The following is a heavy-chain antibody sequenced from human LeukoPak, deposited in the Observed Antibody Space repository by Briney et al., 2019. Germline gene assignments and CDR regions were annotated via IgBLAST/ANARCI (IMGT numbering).Heavy chain of an antibody. D-gene: IGHD1-26*01. Sequence: GGSLRLSCAASGLTFSSYWMSWVRQAPGKGLEWVANIKQDGSEKYYVEPVKGRFTISIDNAKNSLYLQMNSPTGDDTAVYSCASHSGYYFYMDVWGKGTTVTVSS. CDR1: GLTFSSYW. V-gene: IGHV3-7*01. CDR3: ASHSGYYFYMDV. CDR2: IKQDGSEK. J-gene: IGHJ6*03.